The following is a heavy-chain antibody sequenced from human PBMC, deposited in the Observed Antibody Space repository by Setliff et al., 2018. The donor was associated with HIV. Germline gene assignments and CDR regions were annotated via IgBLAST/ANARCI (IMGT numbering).Heavy chain of an antibody. CDR1: GGSVSSGSYY. V-gene: IGHV4-61*01. CDR3: AREGAYCGGDCRDAFDT. Sequence: SETLSLTCTVSGGSVSSGSYYWSWIRQPPGKGLEWIGYIYYSGSTKHNPSLKSRVTISVDTSKNQFSLKLSSVTAADTAVYYCAREGAYCGGDCRDAFDTWGQGTKVTVSS. CDR2: IYYSGST. J-gene: IGHJ3*02. D-gene: IGHD2-21*02.